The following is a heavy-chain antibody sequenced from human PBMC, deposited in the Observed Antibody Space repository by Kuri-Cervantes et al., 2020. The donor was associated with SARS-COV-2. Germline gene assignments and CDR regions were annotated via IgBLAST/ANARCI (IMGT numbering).Heavy chain of an antibody. CDR2: IIPIFGTA. Sequence: SVKVSCKASGGTFSSYAISWVRQAPGQGLEWMGGIIPIFGTANYAQKFQGRVTITADESTSTAYMELSSLRSEDTAVYYCARDTYDSSCYHIPTRNWYFDLWGRGTLVTVSS. J-gene: IGHJ2*01. CDR1: GGTFSSYA. V-gene: IGHV1-69*13. D-gene: IGHD3-22*01. CDR3: ARDTYDSSCYHIPTRNWYFDL.